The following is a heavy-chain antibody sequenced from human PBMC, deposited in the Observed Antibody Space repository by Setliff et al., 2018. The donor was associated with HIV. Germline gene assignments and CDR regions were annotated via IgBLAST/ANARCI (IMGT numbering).Heavy chain of an antibody. V-gene: IGHV3-33*08. D-gene: IGHD1-26*01. CDR1: GFTFSSYV. J-gene: IGHJ4*02. Sequence: GGSLRLSCAASGFTFSSYVMHWVRQAPGKGLEWVAVIWHDGNNKNYADSVKGRFTISRDNSKNTMYLQMNSLKIEDTAIYYCARGGGPEPESKLFDYWGQGTLVTVSS. CDR3: ARGGGPEPESKLFDY. CDR2: IWHDGNNK.